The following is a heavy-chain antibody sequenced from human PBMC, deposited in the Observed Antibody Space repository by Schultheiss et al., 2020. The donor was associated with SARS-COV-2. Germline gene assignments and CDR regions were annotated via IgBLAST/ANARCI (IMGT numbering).Heavy chain of an antibody. J-gene: IGHJ4*02. V-gene: IGHV4-30-2*01. D-gene: IGHD2-15*01. CDR1: GGSISSGGYS. CDR2: IYHSGST. CDR3: ARVLPSGGSCVFDY. Sequence: SQTLSLTCAVSGGSISSGGYSWSWIRQPPGKGLEWIGYIYHSGSTYYNPSLKSRVTISVDKSKNQFSLKLSSVTAADTAVYYCARVLPSGGSCVFDYWGQGTLVTVSS.